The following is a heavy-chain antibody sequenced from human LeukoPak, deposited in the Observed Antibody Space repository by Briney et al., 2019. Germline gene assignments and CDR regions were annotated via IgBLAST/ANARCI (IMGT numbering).Heavy chain of an antibody. Sequence: GGSLRLSCEASGFTFDDYGMQWVRQAPGKGLEWVSSISWNSASVGYVDSAKGRFTISRDNAKKTLYLQMNSLRAEDTALYYCVKDYGYSSSWYDHWGQGTLVTVSS. CDR1: GFTFDDYG. J-gene: IGHJ5*02. CDR2: ISWNSASV. D-gene: IGHD6-13*01. V-gene: IGHV3-9*01. CDR3: VKDYGYSSSWYDH.